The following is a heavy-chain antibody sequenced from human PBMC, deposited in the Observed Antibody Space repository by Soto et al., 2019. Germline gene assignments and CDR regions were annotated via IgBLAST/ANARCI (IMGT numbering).Heavy chain of an antibody. CDR1: GFTFSSYT. J-gene: IGHJ6*02. D-gene: IGHD1-26*01. CDR3: AKDRGLAESGRWSHYYYGMDV. V-gene: IGHV3-23*01. Sequence: EVQLLQSGGGLVQPGGSLRLSCAASGFTFSSYTMSWVRQAPGKGLEWVSSISGSGGSTNYADSVKGRFTISRDNSKNTLFLEMNSLRSEDTAVYYCAKDRGLAESGRWSHYYYGMDVWGQGTTVTVSS. CDR2: ISGSGGST.